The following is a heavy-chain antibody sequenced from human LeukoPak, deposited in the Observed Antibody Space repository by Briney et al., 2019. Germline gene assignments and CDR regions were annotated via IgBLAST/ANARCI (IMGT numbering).Heavy chain of an antibody. D-gene: IGHD5-24*01. V-gene: IGHV4-59*08. CDR2: IYYRGTT. CDR1: GGSMSGYY. Sequence: SETLSLTCTVSGGSMSGYYWSWMRQSPGMGLEWIAYIYYRGTTNYNPSLKSRVTISVDTSKNQFSLKLSSVTAADTAVYYCARRMATNPKYYFDYWGQGILVTASS. J-gene: IGHJ4*02. CDR3: ARRMATNPKYYFDY.